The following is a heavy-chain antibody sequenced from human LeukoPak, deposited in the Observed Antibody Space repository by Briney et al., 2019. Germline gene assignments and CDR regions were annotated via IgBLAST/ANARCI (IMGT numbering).Heavy chain of an antibody. J-gene: IGHJ3*01. D-gene: IGHD4-17*01. Sequence: GQSLQSPSQGSGYSFPNYWIAWVRQMPGKGLEWMGRIDPSDSHTNYNPSFRGHVTISTDGSDTTVYLQWSSLQASDTAMYYCARLRWDYVRAFDFWGQG. V-gene: IGHV5-10-1*01. CDR1: GYSFPNYW. CDR3: ARLRWDYVRAFDF. CDR2: IDPSDSHT.